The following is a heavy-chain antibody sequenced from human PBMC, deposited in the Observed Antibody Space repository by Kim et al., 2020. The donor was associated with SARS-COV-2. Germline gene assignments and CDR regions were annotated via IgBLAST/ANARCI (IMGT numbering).Heavy chain of an antibody. CDR1: GGSFSGYY. Sequence: SETLSLTCAVYGGSFSGYYWSWIRQPPGKGLEWVGEINHSGSTNYNPSLKSRVTISVDTSKNQFSLKLSSVTAADTAVYYCARGRGARNIIVVVPAVKEGAVDSWGQGTMVTVPS. D-gene: IGHD2-2*01. J-gene: IGHJ3*02. CDR3: ARGRGARNIIVVVPAVKEGAVDS. CDR2: INHSGST. V-gene: IGHV4-34*01.